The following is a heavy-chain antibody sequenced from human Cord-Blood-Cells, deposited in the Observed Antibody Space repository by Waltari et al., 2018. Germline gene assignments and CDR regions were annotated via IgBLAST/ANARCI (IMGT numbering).Heavy chain of an antibody. D-gene: IGHD5-12*01. Sequence: QLQLQESGSGLVKPSQTLSLTCAVSGGSISSGGYSWSWIRQPPGKGLEWIGYIYHSGGTYYNPSLKSRVNISVDRSKNQFSLKLSSVTAADTAVYYCARDDIVATMPTHWGQGTLVTVSS. J-gene: IGHJ4*02. V-gene: IGHV4-30-2*01. CDR2: IYHSGGT. CDR1: GGSISSGGYS. CDR3: ARDDIVATMPTH.